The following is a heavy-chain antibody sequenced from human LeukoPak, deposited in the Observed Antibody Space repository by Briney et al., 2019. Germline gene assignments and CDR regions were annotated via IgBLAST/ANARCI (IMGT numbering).Heavy chain of an antibody. V-gene: IGHV1-18*01. Sequence: ASVKVSRKASGYTFTSYGISWVRQAPGQGLEWMGRISAYNGNTNYAQKLQGRVTMSTDTSTSTAYMELRSLRSDDTAVYYCARVSLVISLFDYWGQGTLVTVSS. CDR3: ARVSLVISLFDY. CDR1: GYTFTSYG. CDR2: ISAYNGNT. J-gene: IGHJ4*02. D-gene: IGHD3-10*01.